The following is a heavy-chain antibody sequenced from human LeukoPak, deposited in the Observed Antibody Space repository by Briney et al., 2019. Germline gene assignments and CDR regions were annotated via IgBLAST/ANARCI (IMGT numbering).Heavy chain of an antibody. CDR3: ASYSGYDCFDY. V-gene: IGHV3-48*03. J-gene: IGHJ4*02. D-gene: IGHD5-12*01. Sequence: GGSLRLSCAASGFTFSSYEMNWVRQAPGKGLEWVSYISSSGSTIYYADSVKGRFTIPRDNAKNSLYLQMNSLRAEDTAVYYCASYSGYDCFDYWGQGTLVTVSS. CDR1: GFTFSSYE. CDR2: ISSSGSTI.